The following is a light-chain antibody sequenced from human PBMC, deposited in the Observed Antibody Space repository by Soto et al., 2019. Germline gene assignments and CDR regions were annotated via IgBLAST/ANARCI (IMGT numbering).Light chain of an antibody. CDR1: SSDVGAYNY. J-gene: IGLJ1*01. Sequence: QSVLTQPASVSGSPGQSITISCTGTSSDVGAYNYDSWYQQYPGEAHKVIIYDVSHRPAGVSNRFSGSKSGNTASLTISCLQTQDEADYYCSSYTSATTYVFGTGTKVTVL. V-gene: IGLV2-14*01. CDR2: DVS. CDR3: SSYTSATTYV.